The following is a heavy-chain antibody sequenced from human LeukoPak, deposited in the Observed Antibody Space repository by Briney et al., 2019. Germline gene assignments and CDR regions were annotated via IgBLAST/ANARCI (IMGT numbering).Heavy chain of an antibody. CDR1: GFTFSSYA. Sequence: PGGSLRLSCAASGFTFSSYAMHWVRQAPGKGLEWVAVISYDGSNKYYADSVKGRFTISRDNSKNTLYLQMNSLRAEDTAVYYCARAEGYYYDSFHAFDIWGQGTMVTVSS. D-gene: IGHD3-22*01. CDR3: ARAEGYYYDSFHAFDI. V-gene: IGHV3-30*04. J-gene: IGHJ3*02. CDR2: ISYDGSNK.